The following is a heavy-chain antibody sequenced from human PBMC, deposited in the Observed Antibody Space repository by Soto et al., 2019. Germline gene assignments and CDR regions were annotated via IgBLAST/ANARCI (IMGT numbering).Heavy chain of an antibody. CDR2: IYYSGST. Sequence: LSLSCTGASGSISSYYWSWIRQPPGKGLEWIGYIYYSGSTNYNPSLKSRVTISVDTSKNQFSLKLSSVTAADTAVYYCARDGYYDSSGYFRWFDPWGQGTLVTVSS. V-gene: IGHV4-59*01. CDR1: SGSISSYY. J-gene: IGHJ5*02. CDR3: ARDGYYDSSGYFRWFDP. D-gene: IGHD3-22*01.